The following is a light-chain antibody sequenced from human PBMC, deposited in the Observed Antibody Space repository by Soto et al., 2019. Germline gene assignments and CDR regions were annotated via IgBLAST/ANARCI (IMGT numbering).Light chain of an antibody. CDR3: QESYSFLWGT. J-gene: IGKJ1*01. V-gene: IGKV1-39*01. CDR1: QSINTY. CDR2: GAS. Sequence: DIQMTQSPSSLSASVGDRVTITCQTSQSINTYLNWYQQKPGKAPKLLIYGASTLHSGVPLRFSGSGSGTDFTLTISSLEPEDFGTYYCQESYSFLWGTCGQGTKVEIK.